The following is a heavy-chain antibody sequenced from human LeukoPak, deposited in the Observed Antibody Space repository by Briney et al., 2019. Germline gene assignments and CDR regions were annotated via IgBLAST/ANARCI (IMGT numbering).Heavy chain of an antibody. CDR2: IKQDGSEK. CDR1: GFTFSSYW. Sequence: GSLRLSCAASGFTFSSYWMSWVRQAPGKGLEWVANIKQDGSEKYYVDSVKGRFTISRDNAKNSLYLQMNSLRAEDTAVYYCARVGAYSSGWTGGDAFDIWGQGTMVTVSS. D-gene: IGHD6-19*01. V-gene: IGHV3-7*01. J-gene: IGHJ3*02. CDR3: ARVGAYSSGWTGGDAFDI.